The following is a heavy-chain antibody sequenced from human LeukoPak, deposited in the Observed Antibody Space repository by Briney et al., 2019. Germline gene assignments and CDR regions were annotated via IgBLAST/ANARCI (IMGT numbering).Heavy chain of an antibody. CDR1: GVSMTNDR. D-gene: IGHD3-22*01. V-gene: IGHV4-59*01. CDR2: MSDSGQT. J-gene: IGHJ4*02. CDR3: ARITGYFDSGGSYYWGFFDY. Sequence: PSETLSLTCSGSGVSMTNDRWTWIRQAPGKGLEWIGYMSDSGQTNYNPSLRSRATVSVDTSKSQCSLRLTSVTSADTAVYYCARITGYFDSGGSYYWGFFDYWGQGSLVTVSS.